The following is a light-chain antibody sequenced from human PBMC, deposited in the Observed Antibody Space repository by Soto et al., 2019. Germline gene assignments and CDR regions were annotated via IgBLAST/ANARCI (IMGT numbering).Light chain of an antibody. CDR3: SSYTTSTTLVL. CDR2: DVN. J-gene: IGLJ2*01. CDR1: SSDIGAYNY. V-gene: IGLV2-14*01. Sequence: QSVLTQPASMSGSPGQSITISCTGSSSDIGAYNYASWYQHHPGKAPKLIIYDVNTRPSGISNRFSGSRSGNTASLTISGLLAQDEADYYCSSYTTSTTLVLFGGGTKVTVL.